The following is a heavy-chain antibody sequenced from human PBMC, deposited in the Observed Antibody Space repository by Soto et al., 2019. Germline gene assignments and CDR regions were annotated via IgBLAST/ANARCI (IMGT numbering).Heavy chain of an antibody. Sequence: EVQVVESGGGLVQPGGSLRLSCAASGFTVSSDYMNWVRQAPGKGLEWVSVIYSGGSTYYAESVKGRFTISRDNSKNTLYLQRNSLRDEDTAVYYCARDPGDRNGMIVWGQGTTVTVSS. D-gene: IGHD1-26*01. CDR1: GFTVSSDY. J-gene: IGHJ6*02. CDR2: IYSGGST. CDR3: ARDPGDRNGMIV. V-gene: IGHV3-66*01.